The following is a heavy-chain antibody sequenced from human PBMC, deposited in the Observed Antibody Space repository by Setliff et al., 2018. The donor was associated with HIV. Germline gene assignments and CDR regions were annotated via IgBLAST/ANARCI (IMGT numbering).Heavy chain of an antibody. D-gene: IGHD3-3*01. Sequence: SETLSLTCTVSDSYDSISSNDYYWGWIRQPPGKGLEWIGSFSHGGTTYYNPSLKSRVTISVDTSKNQVSLKLRSATAADTAVYYCARGVITVFGVVINDDAFDMWGQGTMVTVSS. CDR3: ARGVITVFGVVINDDAFDM. V-gene: IGHV4-39*07. J-gene: IGHJ3*02. CDR2: FSHGGTT. CDR1: DSYDSISSNDYY.